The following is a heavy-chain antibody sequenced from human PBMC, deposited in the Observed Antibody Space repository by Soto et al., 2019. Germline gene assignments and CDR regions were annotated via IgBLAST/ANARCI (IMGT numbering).Heavy chain of an antibody. D-gene: IGHD5-18*01. Sequence: GGSLRLSCTASGFTFGYYAMSWFRQAPGKGLEWVGFIRSKAYGGTTEYAASVKGRFTISRDDSKSIAYLQMNSLKTEDTAVYYCTRRYSYMNFDYWGQGTLVTVS. CDR2: IRSKAYGGTT. V-gene: IGHV3-49*03. J-gene: IGHJ4*02. CDR1: GFTFGYYA. CDR3: TRRYSYMNFDY.